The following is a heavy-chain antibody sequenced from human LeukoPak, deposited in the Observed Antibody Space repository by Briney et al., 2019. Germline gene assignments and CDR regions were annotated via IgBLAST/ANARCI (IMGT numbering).Heavy chain of an antibody. V-gene: IGHV1-18*01. CDR3: ARDGSGSYWNAFDI. CDR2: ISAYNGNT. D-gene: IGHD3-10*01. Sequence: ASVKVSCKASGYTFTSYGISWVRQAPGQGPEWMGWISAYNGNTKYAQKLQGRVTVTTDTSTSTAYMELRSLRSDDTAVYYCARDGSGSYWNAFDIWGQGTMVTVSS. J-gene: IGHJ3*02. CDR1: GYTFTSYG.